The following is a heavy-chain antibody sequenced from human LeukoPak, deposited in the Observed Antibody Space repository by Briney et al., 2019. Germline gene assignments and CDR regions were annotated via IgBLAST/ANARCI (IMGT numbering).Heavy chain of an antibody. D-gene: IGHD2/OR15-2a*01. CDR2: ISSSSSYI. V-gene: IGHV3-21*01. Sequence: GGSLRLSCAASGFTFSSYSMNWVRQAPGKGLEWVSSISSSSSYIYYADSVKGRFTISRDNAKNSLYLQMNSLRADDTAVYYCVRERSYCTSNTCYTGFSFDIWGQGTTVTVSS. CDR1: GFTFSSYS. J-gene: IGHJ3*02. CDR3: VRERSYCTSNTCYTGFSFDI.